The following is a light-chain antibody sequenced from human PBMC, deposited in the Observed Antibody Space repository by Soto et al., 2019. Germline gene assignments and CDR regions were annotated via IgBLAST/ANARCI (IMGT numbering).Light chain of an antibody. V-gene: IGKV4-1*01. J-gene: IGKJ4*01. CDR1: LNIYFKSNNRNY. Sequence: ITQAPDSLRVSLVERATIGCTSSLNIYFKSNNRNYLAWYQQKTGQPPKLLVYWASTRESGVPDRFTGSGSGTYFTLTIDNVQPDDVAVYYCQQYFITPLTFGGGTKVDIK. CDR2: WAS. CDR3: QQYFITPLT.